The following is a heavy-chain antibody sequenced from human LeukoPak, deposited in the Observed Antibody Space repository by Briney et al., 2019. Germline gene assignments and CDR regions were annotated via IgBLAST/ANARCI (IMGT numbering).Heavy chain of an antibody. D-gene: IGHD1-1*01. V-gene: IGHV1-2*02. Sequence: ASVKVSCKASGYTFTGYYMHWVRQAPGQGLEWVGWINPNSGGTNFAQKFQGRVTMTRDTSISTAYMEMSRLRSDDTAVFYCARHGVGTLDYWGQGTLVTVSS. CDR3: ARHGVGTLDY. CDR2: INPNSGGT. J-gene: IGHJ4*02. CDR1: GYTFTGYY.